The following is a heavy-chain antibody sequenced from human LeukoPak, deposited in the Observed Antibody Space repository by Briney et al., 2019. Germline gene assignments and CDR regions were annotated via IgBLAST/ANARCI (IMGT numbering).Heavy chain of an antibody. Sequence: PSETLSLTCSVSGGSFSGYYWTWIRQPPGKGLEWIGEINHSGSTNYNPSLKSRVTISVDTSKNQFSLKLSSATAADTAVYYCARGGEDIVVVPAAIPGVWFDPWGQGTLVTVSS. D-gene: IGHD2-2*02. CDR2: INHSGST. CDR3: ARGGEDIVVVPAAIPGVWFDP. V-gene: IGHV4-34*01. CDR1: GGSFSGYY. J-gene: IGHJ5*02.